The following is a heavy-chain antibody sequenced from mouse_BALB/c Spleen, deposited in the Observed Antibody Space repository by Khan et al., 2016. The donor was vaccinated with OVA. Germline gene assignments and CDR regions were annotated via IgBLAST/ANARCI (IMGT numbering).Heavy chain of an antibody. J-gene: IGHJ2*01. CDR3: ARIKKIVATYFDY. CDR2: TNPTNGRT. CDR1: GYTFTSYW. D-gene: IGHD1-1*01. Sequence: QVQLQQPGAELVKAGASVKMSCKASGYTFTSYWMHWVKQRLGQGLAWFAETNPTNGRTYYNEKFKSKAQSTVEQSSSTAYMRLSGPTFEDSAVYYCARIKKIVATYFDYWGQGTTLTVSS. V-gene: IGHV1S81*02.